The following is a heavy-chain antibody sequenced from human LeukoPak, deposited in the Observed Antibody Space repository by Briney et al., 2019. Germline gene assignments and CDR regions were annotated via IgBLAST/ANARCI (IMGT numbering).Heavy chain of an antibody. CDR2: IRYDGTNK. CDR3: ARGYYGSGSASNWFDP. J-gene: IGHJ5*02. Sequence: GGSLRLSCAASGFTFSSYGMHWVRQAPGKGLEWVAFIRYDGTNKYYADSVKGRFTISRDNSKNTLYLQMNSLRTEDTAVYYCARGYYGSGSASNWFDPWGRGTLVTVSS. CDR1: GFTFSSYG. V-gene: IGHV3-30*02. D-gene: IGHD3-10*01.